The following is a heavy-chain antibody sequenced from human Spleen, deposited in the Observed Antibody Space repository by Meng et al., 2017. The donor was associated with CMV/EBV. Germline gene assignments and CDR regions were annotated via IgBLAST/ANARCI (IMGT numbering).Heavy chain of an antibody. Sequence: TVSGASIPHGGYYWSWIRQHPERGLEWIGFIYFSGVTYYNPSLKSRITISVDASKRQFLLKLNSVTAADTAVYYCAKTDSRGGGFDSWGQGTLVTVSS. CDR3: AKTDSRGGGFDS. CDR2: IYFSGVT. J-gene: IGHJ4*02. CDR1: GASIPHGGYY. D-gene: IGHD3-16*01. V-gene: IGHV4-31*03.